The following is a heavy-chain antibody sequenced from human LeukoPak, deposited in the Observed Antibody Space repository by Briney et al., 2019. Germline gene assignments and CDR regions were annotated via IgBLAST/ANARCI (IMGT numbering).Heavy chain of an antibody. CDR2: AYYSGST. J-gene: IGHJ5*02. Sequence: SETLSLTCSVSGGSTSSYYWSWIRQPPGKGLEWIGCAYYSGSTNYNPSLKSRLAISVDTSKNQFSLKLSSVTAADTAVYYCARGPFNSNRRFDPWGQGTLVTVSS. CDR1: GGSTSSYY. V-gene: IGHV4-59*01. CDR3: ARGPFNSNRRFDP. D-gene: IGHD4-11*01.